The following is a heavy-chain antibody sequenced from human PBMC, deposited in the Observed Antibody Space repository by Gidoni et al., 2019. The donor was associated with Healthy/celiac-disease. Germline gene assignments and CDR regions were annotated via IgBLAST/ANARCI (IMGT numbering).Heavy chain of an antibody. V-gene: IGHV4-59*01. CDR1: GGSISSYY. J-gene: IGHJ4*02. CDR2: IYYSGST. D-gene: IGHD1-26*01. CDR3: ARDTSSGSHGALDY. Sequence: QVQLQESGPGLVKPSETLSLTCTVSGGSISSYYWSWIRQPPGKGLEWIGYIYYSGSTNYNPSLKSRVTISVDTSKNQFSLKLSSVTAADTAVYYCARDTSSGSHGALDYWGQGTLVTVSS.